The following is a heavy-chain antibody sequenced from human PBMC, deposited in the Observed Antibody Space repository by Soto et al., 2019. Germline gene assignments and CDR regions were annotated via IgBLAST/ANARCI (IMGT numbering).Heavy chain of an antibody. CDR3: VMENDFHYHGMDX. J-gene: IGHJ6*02. CDR2: IRSKDNSYAT. D-gene: IGHD1-1*01. Sequence: GGSLILSCAGSGFDFSGSTIHWVRQASGKGLEWVGSIRSKDNSYATAYAVSVKGRFFISRYDSKTTAYLQMNSMKIDDTAVYYCVMENDFHYHGMDXWGQVTTVTVS. CDR1: GFDFSGST. V-gene: IGHV3-73*01.